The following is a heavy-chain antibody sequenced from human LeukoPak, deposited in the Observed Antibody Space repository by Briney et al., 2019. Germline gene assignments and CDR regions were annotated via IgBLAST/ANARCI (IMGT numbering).Heavy chain of an antibody. CDR2: IKSDGST. V-gene: IGHV3-74*01. D-gene: IGHD3-22*01. Sequence: PGGSLRLSCVASGFTFSSYWMHWVRQAAGEGLVWVSRIKSDGSTNYADSVKGRFTISRDNAKNTVSLQMNSLRAEDTGVYFCARAPSEIGGYYPEYFRHWGQGTLVTVSS. CDR1: GFTFSSYW. J-gene: IGHJ1*01. CDR3: ARAPSEIGGYYPEYFRH.